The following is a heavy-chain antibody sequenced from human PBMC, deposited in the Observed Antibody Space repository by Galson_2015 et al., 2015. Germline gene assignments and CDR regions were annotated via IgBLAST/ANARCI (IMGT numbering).Heavy chain of an antibody. CDR3: ARDLAYDSSYYYFMDV. CDR2: IYTAGST. V-gene: IGHV4-61*09. D-gene: IGHD2-21*01. J-gene: IGHJ6*02. CDR1: GASISSGNYY. Sequence: LSLTCDVSGASISSGNYYWSWVRQPAGKGLEWIGHIYTAGSTNYNPSLESRVTVSVDTSKNQCSLRLTSVTAADTAVYYCARDLAYDSSYYYFMDVWGQGTTVTVSS.